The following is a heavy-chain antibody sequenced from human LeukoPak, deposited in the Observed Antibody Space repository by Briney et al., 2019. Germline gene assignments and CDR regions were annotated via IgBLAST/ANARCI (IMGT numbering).Heavy chain of an antibody. V-gene: IGHV3-9*01. D-gene: IGHD6-6*01. CDR1: GFTFDDYA. CDR3: AKGPLVSSSSAWTDY. J-gene: IGHJ4*02. CDR2: ISWNSGST. Sequence: GGSLRLSCAASGFTFDDYAMHWVRQAPGKGLEWVSGISWNSGSTGYPDSVKGRFTISRDNAKNSLYLQMNRLRAEDTALYYCAKGPLVSSSSAWTDYWGQGTLVTVSS.